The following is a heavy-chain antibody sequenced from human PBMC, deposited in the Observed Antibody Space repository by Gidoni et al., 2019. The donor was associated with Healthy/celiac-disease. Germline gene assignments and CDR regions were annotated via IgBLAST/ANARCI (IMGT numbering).Heavy chain of an antibody. CDR3: ARDLAGDYHIWVFDY. V-gene: IGHV3-7*03. Sequence: EVQLVESGGGLVQPGGSLRLPCAASGFTFGSYWMSWVRKAPGKGLEWVANIKQDGSEKYYVDSVKGRFTISRDNAKNSLYLQMNSLRAEDTAVYYCARDLAGDYHIWVFDYWGQGTLVTVSS. D-gene: IGHD4-17*01. J-gene: IGHJ4*02. CDR1: GFTFGSYW. CDR2: IKQDGSEK.